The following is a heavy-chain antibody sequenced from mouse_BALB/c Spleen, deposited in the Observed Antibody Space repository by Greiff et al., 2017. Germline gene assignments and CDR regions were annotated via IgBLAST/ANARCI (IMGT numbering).Heavy chain of an antibody. J-gene: IGHJ1*01. CDR2: INPSTGYT. D-gene: IGHD2-4*01. CDR1: GYTFTSYW. Sequence: QVQLKQSGAELAKPGASVKMSCKASGYTFTSYWMHWVKQRPGQGLEWIGYINPSTGYTEYNQKFKDKATLTADKSSSTAYMQLSSLTSEDSAVYYCARTYDYDVGYFDVWGAGTTVTVSS. V-gene: IGHV1-7*01. CDR3: ARTYDYDVGYFDV.